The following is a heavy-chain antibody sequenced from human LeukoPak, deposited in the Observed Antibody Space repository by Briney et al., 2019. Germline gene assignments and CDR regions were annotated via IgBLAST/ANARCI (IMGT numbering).Heavy chain of an antibody. V-gene: IGHV5-51*01. J-gene: IGHJ6*03. D-gene: IGHD2-2*02. CDR2: IYPGDSDT. CDR1: GYSFTSYW. Sequence: GESLKISCKGSGYSFTSYWIGWVRQMPGKGLEWMGIIYPGDSDTRYSPSFQGQVTISADKSISTAYLQWSSLKASDTAMYYCARHGGYCSSTSCYTAYYYYYMDDWGKGTTVTISS. CDR3: ARHGGYCSSTSCYTAYYYYYMDD.